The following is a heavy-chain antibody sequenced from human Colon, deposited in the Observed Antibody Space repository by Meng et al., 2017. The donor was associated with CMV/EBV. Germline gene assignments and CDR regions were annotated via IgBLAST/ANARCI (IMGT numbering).Heavy chain of an antibody. CDR2: ISAGGGST. J-gene: IGHJ5*02. D-gene: IGHD4-17*01. CDR3: AKAHYADPS. Sequence: GGSLRLSCAASGFTFSSYAMTWVRQAPGKGLEWVSAISAGGGSTFYADSVKGRYTISRDNAKNTLFLHINSLRAEDTAVYYCAKAHYADPSWGQGTLGTVAA. CDR1: GFTFSSYA. V-gene: IGHV3-23*01.